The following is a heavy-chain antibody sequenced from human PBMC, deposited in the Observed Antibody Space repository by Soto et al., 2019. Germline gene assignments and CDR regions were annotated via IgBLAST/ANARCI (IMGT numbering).Heavy chain of an antibody. CDR1: TASISSATFY. CDR3: ARHGVAALQFDF. Sequence: QLQLQESGPGLVKPSGTLSLTCTVSTASISSATFYWGWIRQPPGKGLEWIGSIYYSGRTYYNPSLKSRVNISVDTSKSQFSLKMNSVTATDTAVYYCARHGVAALQFDFWGQGTLVTVSS. J-gene: IGHJ4*02. CDR2: IYYSGRT. V-gene: IGHV4-39*01. D-gene: IGHD6-25*01.